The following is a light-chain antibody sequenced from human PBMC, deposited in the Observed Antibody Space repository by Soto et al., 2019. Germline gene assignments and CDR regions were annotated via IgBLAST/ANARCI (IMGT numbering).Light chain of an antibody. V-gene: IGKV3-20*01. J-gene: IGKJ2*01. CDR1: QSVSSSY. CDR3: QQYGSSPLMYT. Sequence: EIVLTQSPGTLSLSPGERATLSCRASQSVSSSYLAWYQQKPGQAPRLLIYGASSWATGIPDRFSGSGSGTAFTITISRLEPEDFAVYYCQQYGSSPLMYTFGQGTKLEIK. CDR2: GAS.